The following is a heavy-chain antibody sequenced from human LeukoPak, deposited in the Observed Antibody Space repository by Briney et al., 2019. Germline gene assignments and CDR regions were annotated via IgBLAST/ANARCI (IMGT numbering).Heavy chain of an antibody. CDR3: AKDRGQQLGPYYYYGMDV. CDR2: IRGSGTST. CDR1: GFTFRNYA. J-gene: IGHJ6*02. Sequence: GGSLRLSCAASGFTFRNYAMSWVRQAPGKGLEWVSAIRGSGTSTYYVDSVKGRFTISRDNSKNTLYLQMNSLRAEDTAVCYCAKDRGQQLGPYYYYGMDVWGQGTTVTVSS. D-gene: IGHD6-13*01. V-gene: IGHV3-23*01.